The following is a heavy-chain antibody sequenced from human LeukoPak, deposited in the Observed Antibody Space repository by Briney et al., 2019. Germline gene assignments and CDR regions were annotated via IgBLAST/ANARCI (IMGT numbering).Heavy chain of an antibody. D-gene: IGHD3-22*01. V-gene: IGHV3-74*01. CDR1: GFTFSSYW. Sequence: GGSLRLSCAASGFTFSSYWMHWVRQAPGKALVWVSRIKSDGSTRYADSVKGRFTICRDNAKHTVSLQMTSLRAEDTGVYYCARAPSEIGGYYPEYFRHWGKGTLVIVSS. J-gene: IGHJ1*01. CDR2: IKSDGST. CDR3: ARAPSEIGGYYPEYFRH.